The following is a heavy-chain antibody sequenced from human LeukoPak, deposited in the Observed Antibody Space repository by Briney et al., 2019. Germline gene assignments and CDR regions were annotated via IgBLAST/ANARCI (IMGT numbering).Heavy chain of an antibody. V-gene: IGHV3-30-3*01. J-gene: IGHJ4*02. CDR3: AKGAPYDSSFDY. CDR1: GFTFSSYA. Sequence: GGSLRLSCAASGFTFSSYAMHWVRQAPGKGLEWVAVISYDGSNKYYADSAKGRFTISRDNSKNTLYLQMNSLRAEDTAVYYCAKGAPYDSSFDYWGQGTLVTVSS. D-gene: IGHD3-22*01. CDR2: ISYDGSNK.